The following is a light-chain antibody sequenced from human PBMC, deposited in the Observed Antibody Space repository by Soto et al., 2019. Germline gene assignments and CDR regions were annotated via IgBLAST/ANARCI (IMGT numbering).Light chain of an antibody. CDR1: QSVSSSY. J-gene: IGKJ4*01. CDR3: QQYNRWPLT. CDR2: GAS. V-gene: IGKV3-20*01. Sequence: EIVLTQSPGTLSLSPGERATLYCRASQSVSSSYLAWYQQKPGQAPRLLIYGASSRATGIPDRFSGSGSGTDFTLTISRLEPEDFAVYYCQQYNRWPLTFGGGTKVDI.